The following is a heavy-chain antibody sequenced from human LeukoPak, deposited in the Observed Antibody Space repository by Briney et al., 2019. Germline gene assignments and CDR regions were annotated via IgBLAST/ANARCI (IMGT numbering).Heavy chain of an antibody. V-gene: IGHV3-23*01. CDR2: ISGSGGST. CDR1: GFTFSSYA. CDR3: ARDLFGDSDAFDI. D-gene: IGHD2-21*02. Sequence: GGSLRLSCAASGFTFSSYAMSWVRQAPGTGLEWVSAISGSGGSTYYADSVKGRFTISRDNSKNTLYLQMNSLSAEDTAVYYCARDLFGDSDAFDIWGQGTMVTVSS. J-gene: IGHJ3*02.